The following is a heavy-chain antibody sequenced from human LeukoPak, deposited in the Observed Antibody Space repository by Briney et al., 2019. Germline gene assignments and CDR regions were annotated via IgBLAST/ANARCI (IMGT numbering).Heavy chain of an antibody. D-gene: IGHD6-6*01. CDR2: IIPIFGTA. Sequence: ASVKVSCKASGGTFSGYAISWVRQAPGQGLEWMGGIIPIFGTANYAQKFQGRATITTDESTSTAYMELSSLRSEETAVYSCARGTAARPRGLGRLATFDYWGQGTLVTVSS. V-gene: IGHV1-69*05. CDR3: ARGTAARPRGLGRLATFDY. J-gene: IGHJ4*02. CDR1: GGTFSGYA.